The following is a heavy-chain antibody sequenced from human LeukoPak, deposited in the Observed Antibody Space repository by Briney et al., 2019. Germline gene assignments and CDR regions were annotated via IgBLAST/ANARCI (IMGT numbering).Heavy chain of an antibody. CDR3: TTEMGVPAAYLSYYYYMDV. V-gene: IGHV3-15*01. Sequence: GGSLRLSCEVSGFPFTLYNMNWVRQAPGKGLEWVGRIKSKTDGGTTDYAAPVKGRFTISRDDSKNTLYLQMNSLKTEDTAVYYCTTEMGVPAAYLSYYYYMDVWGKGTTVTVSS. CDR1: GFPFTLYN. J-gene: IGHJ6*03. D-gene: IGHD2-2*01. CDR2: IKSKTDGGTT.